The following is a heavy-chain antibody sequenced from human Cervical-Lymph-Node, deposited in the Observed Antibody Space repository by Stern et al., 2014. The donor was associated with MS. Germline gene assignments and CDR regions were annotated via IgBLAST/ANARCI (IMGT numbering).Heavy chain of an antibody. CDR2: INTNTGKT. CDR1: GYTFTNYP. J-gene: IGHJ4*02. Sequence: QVQLVQSGSELKKPGASVNVSCKASGYTFTNYPLNWVRQAPGQGLEWMGWINTNTGKTTYAQGFTGRFVFSLDTSVSTAHLQISSLQPEDTAVYFCVRDFVDIPMVSRSGYLDYWGQGTLVTVSS. V-gene: IGHV7-4-1*02. D-gene: IGHD5-18*01. CDR3: VRDFVDIPMVSRSGYLDY.